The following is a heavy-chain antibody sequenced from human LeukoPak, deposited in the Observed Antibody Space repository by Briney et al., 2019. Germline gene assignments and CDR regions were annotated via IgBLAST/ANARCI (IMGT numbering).Heavy chain of an antibody. CDR2: IIPIFGTA. Sequence: SVKVSCKASGGTFSSYAISWVQQAPGQGLEWMGGIIPIFGTANYAQKFQGRVTITTDESTSTAYMELSSLRSEDTAVYYCAREVGNYYYYMDVWGKGTTVTVSS. CDR3: AREVGNYYYYMDV. CDR1: GGTFSSYA. V-gene: IGHV1-69*05. J-gene: IGHJ6*03. D-gene: IGHD1-26*01.